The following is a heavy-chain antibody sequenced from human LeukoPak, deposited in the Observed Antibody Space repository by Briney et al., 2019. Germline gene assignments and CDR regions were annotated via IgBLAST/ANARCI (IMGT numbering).Heavy chain of an antibody. J-gene: IGHJ5*02. CDR2: INSDGSTT. CDR3: ARGPGYSSSWYGTDL. Sequence: GGSLRLSCAASGFTPSSYWMHWVRQAPGKGLVWVSRINSDGSTTNYADSVKGRFTISRDNAKNTLYLQMDSLRAEDTAVYYCARGPGYSSSWYGTDLWGQGALVTVSS. V-gene: IGHV3-74*01. CDR1: GFTPSSYW. D-gene: IGHD6-13*01.